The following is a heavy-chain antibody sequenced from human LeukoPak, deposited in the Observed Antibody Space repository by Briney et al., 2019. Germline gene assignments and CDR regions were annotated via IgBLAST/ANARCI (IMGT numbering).Heavy chain of an antibody. CDR2: VSFDGSNK. V-gene: IGHV3-30*18. CDR3: AKGTGYSSSWTSYTADY. Sequence: GRSLRLSCAASGFTFSTYGMHWVRQAPGRGLEWAALVSFDGSNKYYADSVKGRFTISRDNSKNTLYLQMSSLRPEDTAVYYCAKGTGYSSSWTSYTADYWGQGTLVTVSS. J-gene: IGHJ4*02. CDR1: GFTFSTYG. D-gene: IGHD6-13*01.